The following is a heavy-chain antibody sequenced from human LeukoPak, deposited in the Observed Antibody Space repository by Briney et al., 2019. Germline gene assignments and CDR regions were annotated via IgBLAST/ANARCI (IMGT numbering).Heavy chain of an antibody. CDR2: INPSSGDT. Sequence: GASVKVSCKASAYTFTDYYVHWARQAPGQGLEWMGRINPSSGDTNYAQNFQGRVTMTRDTSISTAYMELSRLRSDDTAVYYCATTSGYFYYWGQGTLVTVSS. CDR1: AYTFTDYY. J-gene: IGHJ4*02. D-gene: IGHD1-26*01. CDR3: ATTSGYFYY. V-gene: IGHV1-2*06.